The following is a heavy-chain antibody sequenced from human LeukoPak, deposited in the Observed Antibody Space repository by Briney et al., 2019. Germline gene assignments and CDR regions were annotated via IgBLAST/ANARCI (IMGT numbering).Heavy chain of an antibody. CDR1: GGSISSGDYY. CDR2: IYHSGST. Sequence: PSQTLSLTCTVSGGSISSGDYYWSWIRQPPGKGLEWIGSIYHSGSTYYNPSLKSRVTISVDTSKNQFSLKLSSVTAADTAVYYCARDPVEMATSDAFDIWGQGTMVTVSS. CDR3: ARDPVEMATSDAFDI. V-gene: IGHV4-39*07. D-gene: IGHD5-24*01. J-gene: IGHJ3*02.